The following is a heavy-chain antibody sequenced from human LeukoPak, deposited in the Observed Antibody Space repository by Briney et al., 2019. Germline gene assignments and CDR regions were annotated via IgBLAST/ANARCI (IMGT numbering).Heavy chain of an antibody. J-gene: IGHJ4*02. Sequence: GESLKISCKGSGYTFTNYWITWVRQMPGKGLEWMWTIDPGDSYINYSQSLEGHVIMSTDKATNTAHLQWSSLTASDTGIYFFFFKRKTAYEFFDYWGQGTLVTVSS. V-gene: IGHV5-10-1*01. CDR2: IDPGDSYI. D-gene: IGHD3-3*01. CDR1: GYTFTNYW. CDR3: FFKRKTAYEFFDY.